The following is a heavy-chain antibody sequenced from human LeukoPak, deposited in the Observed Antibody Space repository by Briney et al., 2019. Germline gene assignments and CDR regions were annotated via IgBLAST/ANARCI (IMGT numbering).Heavy chain of an antibody. V-gene: IGHV3-7*01. CDR3: ARVRGDYYMDV. J-gene: IGHJ6*03. D-gene: IGHD3-10*01. Sequence: GGSLRLSCVGSGFSISGFWMTWVRQAPGKGLEWVANIRGDGSRLYYVDSVKGRFTISRDNAKNSLYLQMNSLRAEDTAVYYCARVRGDYYMDVWGKGTTVTISS. CDR2: IRGDGSRL. CDR1: GFSISGFW.